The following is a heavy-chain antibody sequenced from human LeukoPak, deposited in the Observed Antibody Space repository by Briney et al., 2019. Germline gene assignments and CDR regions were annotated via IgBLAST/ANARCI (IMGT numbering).Heavy chain of an antibody. CDR2: ISSNGGST. V-gene: IGHV3-64D*09. CDR3: VKDKLFDGYSYCFDY. J-gene: IGHJ4*02. D-gene: IGHD5-18*01. Sequence: PGGSLRLSCAASGFTFSSYAMSWVRQAPGKGLEYVSAISSNGGSTYYADSVKGRFTISRDNSKNTLYLQMSSLRAEDTAVYYCVKDKLFDGYSYCFDYWGQGTLVTVSS. CDR1: GFTFSSYA.